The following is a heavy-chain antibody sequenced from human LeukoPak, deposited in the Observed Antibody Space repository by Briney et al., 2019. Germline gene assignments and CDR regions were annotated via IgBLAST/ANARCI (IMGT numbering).Heavy chain of an antibody. D-gene: IGHD3-22*01. CDR1: GGSISSGSYY. Sequence: PSQTLSLTCTVSGGSISSGSYYWSWIRQPAGKGLEWIGRIYTSGSTNYNPSLKSRVTISVDTSKNQFSLKLSSVTAADTAVYYCARVGNYYDSSGYHRLTYFDYWGQGTLVTVSS. CDR2: IYTSGST. J-gene: IGHJ4*02. CDR3: ARVGNYYDSSGYHRLTYFDY. V-gene: IGHV4-61*02.